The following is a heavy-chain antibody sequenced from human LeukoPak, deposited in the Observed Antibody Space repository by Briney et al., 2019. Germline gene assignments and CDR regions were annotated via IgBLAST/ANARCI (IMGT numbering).Heavy chain of an antibody. CDR3: AASPDYYDSSGYSYYFDY. J-gene: IGHJ4*02. CDR2: IVVGSGNT. V-gene: IGHV1-58*01. D-gene: IGHD3-22*01. Sequence: SVKVSCEASGFTFTSSAVQWVRQARGQRLEWIGWIVVGSGNTNYAQKFQERVTITRDMSTSTAYMELSSLRSEDTAVYYCAASPDYYDSSGYSYYFDYWGQGTLVTVSS. CDR1: GFTFTSSA.